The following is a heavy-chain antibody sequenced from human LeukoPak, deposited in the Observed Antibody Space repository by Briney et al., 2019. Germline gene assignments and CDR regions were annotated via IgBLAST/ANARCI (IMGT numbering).Heavy chain of an antibody. CDR2: IKTDASEK. V-gene: IGHV3-7*03. Sequence: GGSLRLSCETSGFIFSNCWMTWVRQAPGKGLEWVANIKTDASEKYYADSVKGRFTISRDNAKNTLYLQMNSLRAEDTAVYYCAKQGFWSGDYMDVWGKGTTVTVSS. J-gene: IGHJ6*03. CDR3: AKQGFWSGDYMDV. D-gene: IGHD3-3*01. CDR1: GFIFSNCW.